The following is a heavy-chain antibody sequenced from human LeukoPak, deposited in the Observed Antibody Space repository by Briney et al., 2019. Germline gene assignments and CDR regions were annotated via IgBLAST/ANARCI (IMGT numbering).Heavy chain of an antibody. J-gene: IGHJ6*02. Sequence: PGGSLRLSCAASGFTFSSYWMSWVRQAPGKGLEWVANIKQDGSEKYYVDSVKGRFTISRDNAKNSLYLQMNSLRAEDTAVYYCARDRTDIVVVLAATPERDYYYYGMDVWGQGTTVTVSS. CDR3: ARDRTDIVVVLAATPERDYYYYGMDV. D-gene: IGHD2-15*01. CDR1: GFTFSSYW. CDR2: IKQDGSEK. V-gene: IGHV3-7*01.